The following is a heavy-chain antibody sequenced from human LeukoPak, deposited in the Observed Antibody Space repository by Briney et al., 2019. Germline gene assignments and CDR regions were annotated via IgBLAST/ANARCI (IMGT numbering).Heavy chain of an antibody. J-gene: IGHJ4*02. CDR2: IYYSGST. V-gene: IGHV4-59*01. D-gene: IGHD3-10*01. Sequence: SETLSLTCTVSGGSISSYYWSWIRQPPGKGLEWIGYIYYSGSTNYNPSLESRVTISLDTSKNQFSLKLSSVTAADTAVYYCASGTYYYGSGSYQYYFDYWGQGTLVTVSS. CDR1: GGSISSYY. CDR3: ASGTYYYGSGSYQYYFDY.